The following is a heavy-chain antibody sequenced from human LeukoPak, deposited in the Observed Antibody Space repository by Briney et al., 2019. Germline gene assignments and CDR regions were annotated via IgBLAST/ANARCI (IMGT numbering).Heavy chain of an antibody. Sequence: GGSLRLSCAASGFIFSSYWMSWVRQAPGKGLEWVANIKEDGSEKYYVDSVKGRFTISRDNAKNSLYLQMNSLRAEDTAVYYCVRNTSGPDYWGQGTLVTVSS. V-gene: IGHV3-7*01. J-gene: IGHJ4*02. CDR1: GFIFSSYW. CDR2: IKEDGSEK. CDR3: VRNTSGPDY. D-gene: IGHD3-22*01.